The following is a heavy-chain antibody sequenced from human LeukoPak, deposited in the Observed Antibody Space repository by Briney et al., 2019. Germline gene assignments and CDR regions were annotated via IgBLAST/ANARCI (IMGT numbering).Heavy chain of an antibody. V-gene: IGHV1-69*06. CDR1: GGTFSSYD. CDR3: AGGRTDIVVVPATLRNYYFDY. J-gene: IGHJ4*02. D-gene: IGHD2-2*01. CDR2: IMPMFGKA. Sequence: EASVKVSCQASGGTFSSYDISWLRQAPGQGLEWMGGIMPMFGKANYAQKFQGRVTTTADKAPSTAYMGLSSLRSEDTAVYYCAGGRTDIVVVPATLRNYYFDYWGQGTLVTVSS.